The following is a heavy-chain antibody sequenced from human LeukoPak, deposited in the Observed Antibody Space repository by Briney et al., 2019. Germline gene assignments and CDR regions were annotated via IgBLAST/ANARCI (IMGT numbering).Heavy chain of an antibody. CDR2: INPNSGGT. CDR1: GYTFTGYY. J-gene: IGHJ5*02. Sequence: ASVKVSCKASGYTFTGYYMHWVRQAPGQGLEWMGWINPNSGGTNYAQKFQGRVTMTRDTSISTAYMELNRLRSDDTAVYYCARSYYGSGSYYLSWGQGTLVTVSS. CDR3: ARSYYGSGSYYLS. D-gene: IGHD3-10*01. V-gene: IGHV1-2*02.